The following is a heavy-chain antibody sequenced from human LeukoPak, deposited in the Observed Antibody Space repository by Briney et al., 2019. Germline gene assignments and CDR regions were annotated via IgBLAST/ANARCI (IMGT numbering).Heavy chain of an antibody. V-gene: IGHV1-2*02. CDR1: GYTFTGYY. Sequence: ASVKVSCKASGYTFTGYYMHWVRQAPGQGLEWMGWINPNSGGTNYAQKFQGRVTMTRDTSISTAYMDLSGLRSDDTAVYYCARERYYGSGSVYNRIDYWGQGTLVTVST. J-gene: IGHJ4*02. CDR3: ARERYYGSGSVYNRIDY. CDR2: INPNSGGT. D-gene: IGHD3-10*01.